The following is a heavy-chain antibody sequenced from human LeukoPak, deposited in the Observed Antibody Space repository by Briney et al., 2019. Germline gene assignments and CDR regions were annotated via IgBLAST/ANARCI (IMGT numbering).Heavy chain of an antibody. D-gene: IGHD3-10*01. J-gene: IGHJ4*02. CDR3: ASSYYYGSGGYWSAPWRN. CDR2: IYYSGST. V-gene: IGHV4-59*01. Sequence: SETLSLTCTVSGGSISSYYWSWIRQPPGKGLEWIGYIYYSGSTNYNPSLKSRVTISVDTSKNQFSLKLSSMTAADTAVYYCASSYYYGSGGYWSAPWRNWGQGTLVTVSS. CDR1: GGSISSYY.